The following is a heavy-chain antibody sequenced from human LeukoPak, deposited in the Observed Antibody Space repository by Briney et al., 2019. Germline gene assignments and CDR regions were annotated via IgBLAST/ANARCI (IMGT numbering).Heavy chain of an antibody. CDR2: IGFGDDSA. Sequence: GGSLRLSCAASGFTFSSYGMNWVRQAPGKGLEWVSTIGFGDDSAYYADSVKGRFTISRDNSKNTLYLQMNYLRAEDTAVYYCAKDPTSVGGRHDWLLDSWGQGTLVTVSS. J-gene: IGHJ5*02. V-gene: IGHV3-23*01. CDR3: AKDPTSVGGRHDWLLDS. CDR1: GFTFSSYG. D-gene: IGHD3-9*01.